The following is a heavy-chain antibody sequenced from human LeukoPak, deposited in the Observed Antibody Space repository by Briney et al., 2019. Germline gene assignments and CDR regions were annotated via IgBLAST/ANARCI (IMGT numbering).Heavy chain of an antibody. V-gene: IGHV4-4*02. CDR2: IHRSGSP. CDR3: AREILGGFNPGAY. CDR1: GFMFTKAW. Sequence: GSLRLSCAASGFMFTKAWMSCVRQPPGKGLEWIGEIHRSGSPNYNPSLQSRVTISIDRSRNQIVLELSSVTAADTAFYYCAREILGGFNPGAYWGQGTLVTVSS. J-gene: IGHJ4*02. D-gene: IGHD1-14*01.